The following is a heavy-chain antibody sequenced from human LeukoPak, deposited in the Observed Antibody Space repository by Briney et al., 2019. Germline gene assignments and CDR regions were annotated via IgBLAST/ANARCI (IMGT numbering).Heavy chain of an antibody. Sequence: SETLSLTCTVSGGSISSYYWSWIRQPAGKGLEWIGRIYTSGSTNYNPSLKSRVTMSVDTSKNQFSLKLSSVTAADTAVYYCARGGTMIVVASEETFDPWGQGTLVTVSS. CDR3: ARGGTMIVVASEETFDP. CDR1: GGSISSYY. D-gene: IGHD3-22*01. CDR2: IYTSGST. J-gene: IGHJ5*02. V-gene: IGHV4-4*07.